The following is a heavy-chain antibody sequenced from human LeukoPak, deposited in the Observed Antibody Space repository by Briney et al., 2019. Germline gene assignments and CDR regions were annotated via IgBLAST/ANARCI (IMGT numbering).Heavy chain of an antibody. CDR2: IIPIFGTA. Sequence: SVKVSCKASGGTFSSYAISWVRQAPGQGLEWMGGIIPIFGTANYAQKFQGRVTITADESTSTAYMELSSLRSEDTAVYYCARGIPYSNYVGGYYFDYWGQGTLVTVSS. V-gene: IGHV1-69*13. D-gene: IGHD4-11*01. J-gene: IGHJ4*02. CDR1: GGTFSSYA. CDR3: ARGIPYSNYVGGYYFDY.